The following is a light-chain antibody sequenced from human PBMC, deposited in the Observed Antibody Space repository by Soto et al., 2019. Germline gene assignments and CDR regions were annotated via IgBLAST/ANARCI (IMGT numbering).Light chain of an antibody. CDR2: GAS. V-gene: IGKV3-15*01. Sequence: EIVLTQSPGTLSLSPGGRANLACRGSQGGSSSLAWYQQKPGQAPRLLIYGASTRATGSPDRFSASGSATEFTLTISSLQSEDFAVYYCQQYNDWPRTFGQGTKVDIK. CDR1: QGGSSS. CDR3: QQYNDWPRT. J-gene: IGKJ1*01.